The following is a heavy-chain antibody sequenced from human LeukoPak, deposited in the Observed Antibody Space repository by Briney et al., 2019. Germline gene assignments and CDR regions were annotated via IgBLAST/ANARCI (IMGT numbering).Heavy chain of an antibody. Sequence: SETLSLTCTVYGDSISGSSYYWGWIRQPPGRGLEWIGSIYYSGSTYYNPSLKSRVTISVDTSTNQFSLKLSSVTASDAAVYYCARQRPYDSSGYPVDYWGQGTLVTVSS. CDR3: ARQRPYDSSGYPVDY. J-gene: IGHJ4*02. CDR2: IYYSGST. CDR1: GDSISGSSYY. D-gene: IGHD3-22*01. V-gene: IGHV4-39*01.